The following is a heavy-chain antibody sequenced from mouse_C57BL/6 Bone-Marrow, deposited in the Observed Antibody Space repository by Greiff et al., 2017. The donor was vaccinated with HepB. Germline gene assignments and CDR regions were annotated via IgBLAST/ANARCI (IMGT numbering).Heavy chain of an antibody. V-gene: IGHV5-6*02. CDR2: ISIGGSYT. Sequence: DVMLVESGGDLVKPGGSLKLSCAASGFTFSSYGMSWVRQTPDKRLEWVATISIGGSYTYYPDSVKGRFTISRDKATNTLYLQMSSLKSEDTAMYYCARRGYGSSFYAMDYWGQGTSVTVSS. D-gene: IGHD1-1*01. J-gene: IGHJ4*01. CDR3: ARRGYGSSFYAMDY. CDR1: GFTFSSYG.